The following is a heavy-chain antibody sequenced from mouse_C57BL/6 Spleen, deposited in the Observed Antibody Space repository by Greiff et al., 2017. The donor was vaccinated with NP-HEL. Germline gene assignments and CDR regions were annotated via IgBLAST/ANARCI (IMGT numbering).Heavy chain of an antibody. D-gene: IGHD1-1*01. Sequence: QVQLQQPGTELVKPGASVKLSCKASGYTFTSYWMHWVKQRPGQGLAWIGNINPSNGGTNYNEKFKSKATLTVAKSYSTAYMQLSSLTSEDYAVEYCTRKYDDSSYYAMDYWGQGTSVTVSS. CDR1: GYTFTSYW. J-gene: IGHJ4*01. V-gene: IGHV1-53*01. CDR3: TRKYDDSSYYAMDY. CDR2: INPSNGGT.